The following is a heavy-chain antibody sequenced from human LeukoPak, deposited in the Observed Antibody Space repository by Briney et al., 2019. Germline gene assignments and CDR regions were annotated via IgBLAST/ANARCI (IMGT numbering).Heavy chain of an antibody. CDR2: IIPIFGTA. D-gene: IGHD4-11*01. V-gene: IGHV1-69*13. J-gene: IGHJ6*02. CDR3: ARVTERDSNLYGMDV. Sequence: AASVKVSCKASGGTFSSYAISWVRQAPGQGLEWMGGIIPIFGTANYAQKFQGRVSITADESTSTAFMELSSLRSEDTAVYYCARVTERDSNLYGMDVWGQGTTVTVSS. CDR1: GGTFSSYA.